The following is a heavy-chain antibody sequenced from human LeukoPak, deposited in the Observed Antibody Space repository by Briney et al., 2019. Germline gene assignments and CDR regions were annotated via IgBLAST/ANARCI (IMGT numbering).Heavy chain of an antibody. D-gene: IGHD3-22*01. Sequence: PGGSLRLSCAASGFTFSSYSMNWVRQAPGKGLEWVSSISSGSSYIYYADSVKGRFTISRDNAKNSLYLQMNSLRAEDTAVYYCARASDSSGYYSYFDHWGQGTLVTVSS. J-gene: IGHJ1*01. V-gene: IGHV3-21*01. CDR1: GFTFSSYS. CDR3: ARASDSSGYYSYFDH. CDR2: ISSGSSYI.